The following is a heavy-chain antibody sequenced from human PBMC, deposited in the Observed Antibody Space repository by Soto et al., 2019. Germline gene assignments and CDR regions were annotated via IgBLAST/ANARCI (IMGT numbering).Heavy chain of an antibody. CDR2: ITSSGSYV. Sequence: GGSLRLSCAASGFTFSSYEMNWVRQAPGKGLEWVAYITSSGSYVYYADSVKGRFSASRDNAKNSLSLQMDSLRPDDTAIYFCVKDEGIEAMDVWGQGTTVTVSS. CDR3: VKDEGIEAMDV. D-gene: IGHD3-3*02. J-gene: IGHJ6*02. V-gene: IGHV3-48*03. CDR1: GFTFSSYE.